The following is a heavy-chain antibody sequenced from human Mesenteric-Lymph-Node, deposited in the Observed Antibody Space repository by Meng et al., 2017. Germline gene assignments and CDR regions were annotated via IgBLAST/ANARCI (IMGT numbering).Heavy chain of an antibody. J-gene: IGHJ4*02. Sequence: VQLQQWGAGLLKSSETLSLPCAVYGGSFSGYYWSWIRQPPGKGLEWIGEINHSGSTNYNPSLKSRVTISVDTSKNQFSLKLSSVTAADTAFYYCARGGYSGYADWGQGTLVTVSS. CDR1: GGSFSGYY. D-gene: IGHD5-12*01. V-gene: IGHV4-34*01. CDR2: INHSGST. CDR3: ARGGYSGYAD.